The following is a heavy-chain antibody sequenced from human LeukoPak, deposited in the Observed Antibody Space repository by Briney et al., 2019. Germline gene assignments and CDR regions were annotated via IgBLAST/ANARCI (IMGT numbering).Heavy chain of an antibody. D-gene: IGHD4-23*01. CDR1: GYTFTNYG. Sequence: GASVKVSCKAFGYTFTNYGISWVRQAPGQGLEWMGWISAYNGHTNYAQRLQGRVTMTTDTSTSTAYMELRSLRSDDTAVYYCARDRGRTVVTPGPFSSDYWGQGTLVTVSS. J-gene: IGHJ4*02. V-gene: IGHV1-18*01. CDR2: ISAYNGHT. CDR3: ARDRGRTVVTPGPFSSDY.